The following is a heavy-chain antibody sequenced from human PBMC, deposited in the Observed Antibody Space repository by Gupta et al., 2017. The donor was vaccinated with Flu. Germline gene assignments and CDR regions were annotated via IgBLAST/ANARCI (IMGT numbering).Heavy chain of an antibody. J-gene: IGHJ4*02. CDR1: GGSISSSSYY. V-gene: IGHV4-39*01. Sequence: QLQLQESGPGLVKPSETLSLTCTVSGGSISSSSYYGGWLRQPPGKGLEWIGSIYYSGSTYYNPSLKSRVTISVDTSKNQFSLKLSSVTAADTAVYYCARQHYDILTGYYIVLKGRSPTHFDYWGQGTLVTVSS. CDR2: IYYSGST. CDR3: ARQHYDILTGYYIVLKGRSPTHFDY. D-gene: IGHD3-9*01.